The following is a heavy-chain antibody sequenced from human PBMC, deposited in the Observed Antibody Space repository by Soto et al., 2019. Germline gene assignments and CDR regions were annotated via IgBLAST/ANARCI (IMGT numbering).Heavy chain of an antibody. CDR3: AKMEYGLCYSDY. J-gene: IGHJ4*02. V-gene: IGHV4-59*01. CDR1: GGSISSYY. Sequence: SETLSHTCTVSGGSISSYYWSWIRQPPGKGLEWIGYIYYSGSTNYNPSLKSRVTISVDTSKNQFSLKLSSVTAADTAVYYCAKMEYGLCYSDYWGLGTLVTVSS. D-gene: IGHD2-8*01. CDR2: IYYSGST.